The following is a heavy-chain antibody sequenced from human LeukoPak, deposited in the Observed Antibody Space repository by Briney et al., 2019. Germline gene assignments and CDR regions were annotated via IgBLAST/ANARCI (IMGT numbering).Heavy chain of an antibody. V-gene: IGHV3-23*01. D-gene: IGHD3-3*01. CDR2: ISGSGGDT. CDR1: GFTFSSYA. CDR3: ADGVVIKGTYGMDV. Sequence: GGSLRLSCATSGFTFSSYAMNWVRQAPGKGLEWVSAISGSGGDTYYADSAKGRFTISRDNSKNTLYLQMNSLRAEDTAVYYCADGVVIKGTYGMDVWGQGTTVTVSS. J-gene: IGHJ6*02.